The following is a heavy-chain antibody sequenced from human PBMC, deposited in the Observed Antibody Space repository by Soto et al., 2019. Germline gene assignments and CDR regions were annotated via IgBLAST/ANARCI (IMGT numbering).Heavy chain of an antibody. CDR3: ARGSGSSWVLRV. V-gene: IGHV4-34*01. CDR1: GGSFSGYY. J-gene: IGHJ6*02. Sequence: SETLSLTCAVYGGSFSGYYWSWIRQPPGIGLEWIGEINHSGSTNYNPSLKSRVTISVDTSKNQFSLKLSSVTAADTAVYYCARGSGSSWVLRVWGQGTTVTVSS. CDR2: INHSGST. D-gene: IGHD6-13*01.